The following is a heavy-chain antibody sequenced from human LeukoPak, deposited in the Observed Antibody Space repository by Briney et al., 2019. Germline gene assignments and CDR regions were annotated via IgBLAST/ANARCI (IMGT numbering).Heavy chain of an antibody. V-gene: IGHV3-23*01. CDR3: AKSLNYYDSSGYYGALDY. J-gene: IGHJ4*02. CDR1: GFTFSSYA. CDR2: ISGSGGST. Sequence: QPGGSLRLSCAASGFTFSSYAMSWVRQAPGKGLEWVSAISGSGGSTYYADSVKGGFTISRDNSKNTLYLQMNSLRVEDTAVYFCAKSLNYYDSSGYYGALDYWGQGTLVTVSS. D-gene: IGHD3-22*01.